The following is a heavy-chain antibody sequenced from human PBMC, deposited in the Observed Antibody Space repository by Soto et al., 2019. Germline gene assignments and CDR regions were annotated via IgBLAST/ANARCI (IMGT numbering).Heavy chain of an antibody. CDR1: GFTFSSYD. CDR2: IGTAGDT. CDR3: ARAGYSGYDAPYYYYYYMDV. J-gene: IGHJ6*03. D-gene: IGHD5-12*01. Sequence: GGSLRLSCAASGFTFSSYDMHWVRQATGKGLEWVSAIGTAGDTYYPGSVKGRFTISRENAKNSLYLQMNSLRAGDTAVYYCARAGYSGYDAPYYYYYYMDVWGKGTTVTVSS. V-gene: IGHV3-13*01.